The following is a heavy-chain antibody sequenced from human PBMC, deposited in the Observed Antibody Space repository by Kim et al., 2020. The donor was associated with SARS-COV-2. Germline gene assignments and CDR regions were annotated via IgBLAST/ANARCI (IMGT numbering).Heavy chain of an antibody. Sequence: SETLSLTCTVSGGSISSSSYYWGWIRQPPGKGLEWIGSIYYSGSTYYNPSLKSRVTISVDTSKNQFSLKLSSVTAADTAVYYCARSSGSYYYYYGMDVWGQGTTVTVSS. CDR1: GGSISSSSYY. V-gene: IGHV4-39*01. J-gene: IGHJ6*02. D-gene: IGHD1-26*01. CDR3: ARSSGSYYYYYGMDV. CDR2: IYYSGST.